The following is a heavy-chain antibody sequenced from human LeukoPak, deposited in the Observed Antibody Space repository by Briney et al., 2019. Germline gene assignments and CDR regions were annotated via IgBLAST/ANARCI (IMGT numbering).Heavy chain of an antibody. CDR3: ARNGYSYGAVDY. J-gene: IGHJ4*02. V-gene: IGHV1-18*01. Sequence: ASVKVSCKASGYTFTSYGISWVRQAPGQGLEWMGWISAYNGNTNYAQKLQGRVTMTTDTSTSTAYMELSRLRSDDTAVYYCARNGYSYGAVDYWGQGTLVTVSS. D-gene: IGHD5-18*01. CDR2: ISAYNGNT. CDR1: GYTFTSYG.